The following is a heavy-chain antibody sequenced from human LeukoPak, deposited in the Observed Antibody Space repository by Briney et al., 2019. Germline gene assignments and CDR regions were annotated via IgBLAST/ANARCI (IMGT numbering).Heavy chain of an antibody. V-gene: IGHV3-7*01. CDR1: GFPFSSYC. CDR2: INQDGNEK. J-gene: IGHJ4*02. Sequence: GGSLRLSCAPSGFPFSSYCMTWVRQAPGKGLECVANINQDGNEKYYVDSLKGRFTISRDNAKNTLYLQMNSLRAEDTAVYYCARGGRPVDYWGQGTLVTVSS. CDR3: ARGGRPVDY.